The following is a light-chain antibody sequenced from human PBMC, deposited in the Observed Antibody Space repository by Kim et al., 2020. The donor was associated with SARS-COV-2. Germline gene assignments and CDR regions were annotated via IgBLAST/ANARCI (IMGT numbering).Light chain of an antibody. CDR1: KLGNKD. V-gene: IGLV3-1*01. CDR3: QAWDSNTRI. CDR2: QRV. Sequence: SVSPRQTASLTCFGDKLGNKDVSWYQQRPGQSPVLVIYQRVKRPSGIPERFSASNSGNTATLTISGTQPTDEADYYCQAWDSNTRIFGSGTKVTVL. J-gene: IGLJ1*01.